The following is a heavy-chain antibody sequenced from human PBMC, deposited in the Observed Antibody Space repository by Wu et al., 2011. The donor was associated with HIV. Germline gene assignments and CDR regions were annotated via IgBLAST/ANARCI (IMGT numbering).Heavy chain of an antibody. J-gene: IGHJ6*03. V-gene: IGHV1-69*06. CDR3: ARSGEAAEYYYYYMNV. CDR2: IIPNSGTT. Sequence: LVQSGAEVKTPGSSVKVSCKASGDSLTKYAFSWVRQAPGQGLEWMGGIIPNSGTTNYARKFQGRVTVSADRSTTTVHMELRSLRSEDTAVYYCARSGEAAEYYYYYMNVWGKGTTVTVSS. CDR1: GDSLTKYA. D-gene: IGHD6-13*01.